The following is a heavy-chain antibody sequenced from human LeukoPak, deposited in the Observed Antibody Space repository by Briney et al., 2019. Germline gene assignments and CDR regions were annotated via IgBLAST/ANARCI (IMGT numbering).Heavy chain of an antibody. V-gene: IGHV5-51*01. J-gene: IGHJ5*02. CDR2: INPGNSDI. CDR3: STRAFSDTSPVA. D-gene: IGHD3-22*01. Sequence: GESLKISCKHSGYKFASQWIGWVRQMPGKGLEWMGIINPGNSDIVYTPSFQGQVSFSADKSTSTVFLQWGSLKASDTAIYYCSTRAFSDTSPVAWGQGTLVTVSS. CDR1: GYKFASQW.